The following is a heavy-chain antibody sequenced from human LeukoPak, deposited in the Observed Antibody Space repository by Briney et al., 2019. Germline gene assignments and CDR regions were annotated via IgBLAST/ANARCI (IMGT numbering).Heavy chain of an antibody. D-gene: IGHD6-25*01. J-gene: IGHJ6*03. CDR1: GFTFSSYA. CDR2: ISGSGGST. Sequence: GGSLRLSCAASGFTFSSYAMSWVRQAPGKGLEWVSAISGSGGSTYYADSVKGRFTISRDNSKNTLYLQMNSLRAEDTAVYYCAKGSLSGWYYYYYYMDVWGKGTTVTVSS. V-gene: IGHV3-23*01. CDR3: AKGSLSGWYYYYYYMDV.